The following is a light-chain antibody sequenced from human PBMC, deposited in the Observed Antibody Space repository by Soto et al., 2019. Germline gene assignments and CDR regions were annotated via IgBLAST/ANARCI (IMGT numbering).Light chain of an antibody. CDR1: SSDVGGYNY. CDR2: DVS. V-gene: IGLV2-11*01. CDR3: CSYAGSPRYV. Sequence: SALTQPRSVSGSPGQSVTLSCTGTSSDVGGYNYVSGYQQHPGKAPKVMIYDVSERPSGVPDRFSGSKSGNTASLTISGLQDEDEADYYCCSYAGSPRYVFGTGTKLTVL. J-gene: IGLJ1*01.